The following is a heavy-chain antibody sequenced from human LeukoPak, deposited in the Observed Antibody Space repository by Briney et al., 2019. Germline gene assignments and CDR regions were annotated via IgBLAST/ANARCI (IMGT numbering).Heavy chain of an antibody. CDR2: MNPNSGNT. Sequence: GASVKVSCKASGYTFTSSDINWVRQATGQGLEWMGWMNPNSGNTGYAQKFQGRVTMTRNTSISTAYMELSSLRSEDTAVYYCARAAVARRPLGYWGQGTLVTVSS. V-gene: IGHV1-8*01. CDR3: ARAAVARRPLGY. J-gene: IGHJ4*02. CDR1: GYTFTSSD. D-gene: IGHD6-19*01.